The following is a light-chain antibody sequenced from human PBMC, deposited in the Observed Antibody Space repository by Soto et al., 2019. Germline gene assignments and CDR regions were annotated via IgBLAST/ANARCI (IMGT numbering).Light chain of an antibody. CDR1: QSISNN. CDR3: QHYNDLPLT. CDR2: GAS. V-gene: IGKV3-15*01. J-gene: IGKJ4*01. Sequence: EIVMTQSPATLSVSPGERATLSCRASQSISNNLAWYQQKPGHAPRLLIYGASTRATGIPARFSGSGSGTEFTLTISSLQSEDFAVYSCQHYNDLPLTVGGGTKVESK.